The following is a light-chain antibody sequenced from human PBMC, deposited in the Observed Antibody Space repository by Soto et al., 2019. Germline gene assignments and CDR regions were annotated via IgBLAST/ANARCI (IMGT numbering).Light chain of an antibody. Sequence: DIKMTQSPSSLSASVGDRVTITCRASQSISSYLNWYQQKPRKAPKLLIYAASSLQSGVPSRFSGSGSGTDFTLTINSLQPEDFATSYRQQSYTTPRAFGQGTRLEIK. V-gene: IGKV1-39*01. J-gene: IGKJ5*01. CDR1: QSISSY. CDR2: AAS. CDR3: QQSYTTPRA.